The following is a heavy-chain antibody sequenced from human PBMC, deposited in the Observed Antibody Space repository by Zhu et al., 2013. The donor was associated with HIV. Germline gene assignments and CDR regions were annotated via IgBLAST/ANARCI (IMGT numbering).Heavy chain of an antibody. CDR2: INTNYGDT. CDR3: ARDVVSNGWYSLRYKHYGMDV. CDR1: GYHFPGYY. D-gene: IGHD6-19*01. V-gene: IGHV1-2*02. Sequence: QVQLVQSGSDVKKTGASVKVSCKASGYHFPGYYIHWVRQAPGLGVEWMGWINTNYGDTHYPENFRGRVTITRDTSTSTAYMELTRLTSDDTAVYYCARDVVSNGWYSLRYKHYGMDVWGQGTTVTVSS. J-gene: IGHJ6*02.